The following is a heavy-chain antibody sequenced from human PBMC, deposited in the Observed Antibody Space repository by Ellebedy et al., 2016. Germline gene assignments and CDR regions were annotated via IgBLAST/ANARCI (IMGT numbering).Heavy chain of an antibody. V-gene: IGHV3-23*01. J-gene: IGHJ4*02. D-gene: IGHD3-16*01. Sequence: GGSLRLSCAASGFTFNTYAMSWVRQAPGKGLEWVSSISGRGDNTYFADSVKGRFTISRDNSKNALFLQMNSLRAEDTAVYYCAKLAGGAAYFDYWGQGTLVTASS. CDR2: ISGRGDNT. CDR1: GFTFNTYA. CDR3: AKLAGGAAYFDY.